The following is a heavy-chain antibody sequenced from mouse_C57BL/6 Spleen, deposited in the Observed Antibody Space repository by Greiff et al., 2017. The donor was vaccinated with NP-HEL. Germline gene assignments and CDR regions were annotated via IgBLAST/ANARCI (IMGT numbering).Heavy chain of an antibody. CDR2: ISDGGSYT. V-gene: IGHV5-4*01. CDR3: ARDPYYYGSSYFDY. J-gene: IGHJ2*01. D-gene: IGHD1-1*01. CDR1: GFTFSSYA. Sequence: EVKVVESGGGLVKPGGSLKLSCAASGFTFSSYAMSWVRQTPEKRLEWVATISDGGSYTYFPDNVKGRFTISRDNAKNNLYLQMRHLKSEYTAMYYCARDPYYYGSSYFDYGAKAPLSQSPQ.